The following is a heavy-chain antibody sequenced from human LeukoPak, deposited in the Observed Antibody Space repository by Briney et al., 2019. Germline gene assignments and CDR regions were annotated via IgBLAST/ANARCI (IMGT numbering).Heavy chain of an antibody. J-gene: IGHJ4*02. Sequence: SETLSLTCTVSGGSISSGDYYWRWIRQPPGKGLEGNGYIYYSWSTYYNPSLKSPVTISVDTSKNQFSLKLSSVTAADTAVYYCARVSGGLARAFDYWGQGTLVTVSS. D-gene: IGHD3/OR15-3a*01. CDR1: GGSISSGDYY. CDR2: IYYSWST. V-gene: IGHV4-30-4*01. CDR3: ARVSGGLARAFDY.